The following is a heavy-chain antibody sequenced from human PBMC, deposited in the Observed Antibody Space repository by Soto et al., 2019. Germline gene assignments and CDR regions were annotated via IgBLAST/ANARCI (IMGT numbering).Heavy chain of an antibody. D-gene: IGHD2-2*01. J-gene: IGHJ6*02. CDR2: INPNSGGT. CDR3: ARDIVLVPAALVGMDV. V-gene: IGHV1-2*02. CDR1: EYTFTDHY. Sequence: ASVKVSCKASEYTFTDHYLHWVRQAPGQGLEWMGWINPNSGGTNYAQKFQDGVTMTRDTSISTAYMELSSLRSDDTAMYYCARDIVLVPAALVGMDVWGQGTTVTVSS.